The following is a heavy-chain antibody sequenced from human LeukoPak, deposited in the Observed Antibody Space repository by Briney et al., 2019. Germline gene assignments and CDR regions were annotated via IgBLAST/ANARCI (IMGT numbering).Heavy chain of an antibody. D-gene: IGHD2-15*01. V-gene: IGHV3-21*01. CDR2: ISSSSIYI. CDR3: ARSDIVVVVAPVDY. Sequence: GGSLRLSCAASGFTFSSYSMNWVRQAPGKGLEWVSSISSSSIYIYYADSVKGRLTISRDNATNSLYLQRNSLGAEYTAVYYCARSDIVVVVAPVDYWGQGTLVTVSS. J-gene: IGHJ4*02. CDR1: GFTFSSYS.